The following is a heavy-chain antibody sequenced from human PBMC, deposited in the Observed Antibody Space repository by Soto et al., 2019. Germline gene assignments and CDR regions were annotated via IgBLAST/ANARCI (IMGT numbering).Heavy chain of an antibody. Sequence: QMQLVESGGDVVQPGTSLRLSCAASGFSLSSIGMHWVRRPPGKGLEWLALISYAGHKTYYTDSVKGRFTISRDNSKSILNLQMRSLTPDDTAVYYCVKSSGLDAFALWGQGTMVSVS. CDR3: VKSSGLDAFAL. CDR1: GFSLSSIG. V-gene: IGHV3-30*18. CDR2: ISYAGHKT. D-gene: IGHD6-25*01. J-gene: IGHJ3*01.